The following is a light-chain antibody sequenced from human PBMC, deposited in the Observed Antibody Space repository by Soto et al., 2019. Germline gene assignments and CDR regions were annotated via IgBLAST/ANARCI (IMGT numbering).Light chain of an antibody. CDR3: QQYDHWPFT. J-gene: IGKJ3*01. V-gene: IGKV3-15*01. Sequence: EIVMTQSPATLSVSPGERATLSCRASQSVSGNLAWYQQKPGQAPRLLIYGASTRATGLPARFSGSGSGTEFTLTSSSLQSEDFALYYCQQYDHWPFTFGPGTKGDIK. CDR1: QSVSGN. CDR2: GAS.